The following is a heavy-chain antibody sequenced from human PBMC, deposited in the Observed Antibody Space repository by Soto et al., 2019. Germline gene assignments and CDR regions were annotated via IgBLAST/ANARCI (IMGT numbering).Heavy chain of an antibody. D-gene: IGHD3-22*01. J-gene: IGHJ4*02. V-gene: IGHV3-23*01. Sequence: EVQLLESGGGLVQPEGSLRLSCAASGFIYSIYAMSWVRQAPGEGLEWVSAITRDGTIYYRDSVKGRFTISRDNSKNAVYLQMNSLRAEDTAVYYCVKESYEGAYGDYWVQGTLVTVSP. CDR1: GFIYSIYA. CDR2: ITRDGTI. CDR3: VKESYEGAYGDY.